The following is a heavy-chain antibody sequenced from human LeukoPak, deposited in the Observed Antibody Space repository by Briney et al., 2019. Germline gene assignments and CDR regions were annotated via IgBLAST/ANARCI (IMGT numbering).Heavy chain of an antibody. J-gene: IGHJ6*02. D-gene: IGHD3-10*01. CDR1: GFTFTSHS. V-gene: IGHV3-21*04. CDR2: ISGSGSYI. CDR3: AKAGGSGSGSVTSFWFGMDV. Sequence: GGSLRLSCAASGFTFTSHSMNWVRQAPGKGLEWVSSISGSGSYIYYADSVKGRFTIARDNSKNSLFLQMNSLRVEDTAVYYCAKAGGSGSGSVTSFWFGMDVWGQGTTVTVSS.